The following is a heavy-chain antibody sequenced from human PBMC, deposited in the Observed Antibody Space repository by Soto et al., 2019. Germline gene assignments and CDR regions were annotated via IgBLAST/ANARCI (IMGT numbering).Heavy chain of an antibody. CDR2: ISYDGTNK. D-gene: IGHD1-26*01. CDR1: GFTFSSYA. CDR3: ARSWELPPENNRHYYGMDV. Sequence: PGGSLRLSCAASGFTFSSYAMHWVRQAPGKGLGWVSVISYDGTNKYYADSVKGRFTISRDNSKNTLYLQMNSLRAEDTGVYYCARSWELPPENNRHYYGMDVWGQGTTVTVSS. V-gene: IGHV3-30-3*01. J-gene: IGHJ6*02.